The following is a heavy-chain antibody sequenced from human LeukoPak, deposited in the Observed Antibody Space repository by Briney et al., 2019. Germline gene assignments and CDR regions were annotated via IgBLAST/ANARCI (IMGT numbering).Heavy chain of an antibody. Sequence: KPGGSLRLSCAASGFTFSDYYMSWIRQAPGKGLEWVSYISSSGSTIYYADSVKGRFTISRDNAKNSLYLQMNSLRAEDTAVYYCARALTMVRGVSVWFDPWGQGTLVTVSS. J-gene: IGHJ5*02. CDR1: GFTFSDYY. CDR3: ARALTMVRGVSVWFDP. D-gene: IGHD3-10*01. V-gene: IGHV3-11*01. CDR2: ISSSGSTI.